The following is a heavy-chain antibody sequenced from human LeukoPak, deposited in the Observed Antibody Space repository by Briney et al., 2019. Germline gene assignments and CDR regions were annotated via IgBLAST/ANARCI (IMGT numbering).Heavy chain of an antibody. CDR3: APTCYDFWSGYYDGWFDP. V-gene: IGHV1-69*02. J-gene: IGHJ5*02. CDR2: IIPILGIA. Sequence: GSSVKVSCKASGGTFSSYTISWVRQAPGQGLEWMGRIIPILGIANYAQKFQGRVTITADKSTSTAYMELSSLRSEDTAVYYCAPTCYDFWSGYYDGWFDPWGQGTLVTVSS. D-gene: IGHD3-3*01. CDR1: GGTFSSYT.